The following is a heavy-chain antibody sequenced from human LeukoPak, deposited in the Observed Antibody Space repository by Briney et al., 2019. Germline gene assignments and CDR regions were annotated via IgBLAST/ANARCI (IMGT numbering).Heavy chain of an antibody. CDR3: ARGEASEYNYYYYYMDV. Sequence: SETLSLACTVSGGSISSSSYYWGRIRQPPGKGMERIGYIYYSGSTNYNPSLKSRVTISVDTSKNQFSLKLSSVTAADTAVYYCARGEASEYNYYYYYMDVWSKGTTVTVSS. CDR1: GGSISSSSYY. D-gene: IGHD3-10*01. CDR2: IYYSGST. J-gene: IGHJ6*03. V-gene: IGHV4-61*05.